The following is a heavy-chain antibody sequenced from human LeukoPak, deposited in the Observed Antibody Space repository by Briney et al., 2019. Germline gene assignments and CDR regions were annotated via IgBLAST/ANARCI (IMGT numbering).Heavy chain of an antibody. CDR2: ISAYNGNT. D-gene: IGHD6-13*01. J-gene: IGHJ4*02. V-gene: IGHV1-18*01. Sequence: ASVKVSCKASGYTFTSYGISWVRQAPGQGLEWMGWISAYNGNTNYAQKLQGRVTITTDTSTSTAYMELRSLRSDDTAVYYCAITSACEPPGGQLAYYFDYWGQGTLVTVSS. CDR3: AITSACEPPGGQLAYYFDY. CDR1: GYTFTSYG.